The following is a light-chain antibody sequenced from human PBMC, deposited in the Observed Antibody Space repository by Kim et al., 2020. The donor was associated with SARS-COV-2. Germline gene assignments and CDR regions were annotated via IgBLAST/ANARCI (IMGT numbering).Light chain of an antibody. CDR1: SSDVGGYNY. CDR2: DVS. V-gene: IGLV2-14*03. CDR3: SSYTSSSTYV. Sequence: GQSITISCTGASSDVGGYNYVSWYQQHPGKAPKLMIYDVSNRPSGVSNRFSGSKSGNTASLTIPGLQAEDEADYYCSSYTSSSTYVFGTGTKVTVL. J-gene: IGLJ1*01.